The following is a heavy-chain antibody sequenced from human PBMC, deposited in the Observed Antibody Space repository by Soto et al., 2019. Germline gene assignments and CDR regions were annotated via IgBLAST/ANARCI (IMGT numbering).Heavy chain of an antibody. CDR2: IDLDSDNR. D-gene: IGHD7-27*01. Sequence: QVQLVQSGAEVKKPGASVTVSCKTSGHTFTGHHMHWVRQAPGQGLEWMGYIDLDSDNRADAQKFQGRVTTTRDTSITTAYMDLRVRTYDDTAVYYCVREPTGTGGFDFWGQGTLVTGSS. CDR1: GHTFTGHH. CDR3: VREPTGTGGFDF. J-gene: IGHJ4*02. V-gene: IGHV1-2*02.